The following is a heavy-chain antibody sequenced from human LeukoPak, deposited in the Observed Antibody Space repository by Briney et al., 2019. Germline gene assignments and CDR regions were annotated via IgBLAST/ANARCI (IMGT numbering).Heavy chain of an antibody. CDR3: ARSDWFDP. CDR1: GFTFTNYA. J-gene: IGHJ5*02. V-gene: IGHV3-74*01. Sequence: GGSLRLSCAASGFTFTNYAMSWVRQAPGKGLVWVSRIKGDGSSTTYADSVKGRFTISRDNAKNTLYLQMNSLRAEDTAVYYCARSDWFDPWGQGTLVTVSS. CDR2: IKGDGSST.